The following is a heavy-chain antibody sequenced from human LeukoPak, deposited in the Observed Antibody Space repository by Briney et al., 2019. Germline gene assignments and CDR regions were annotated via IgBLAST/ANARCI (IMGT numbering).Heavy chain of an antibody. CDR1: GGSISSSSYY. J-gene: IGHJ4*02. CDR3: ARAGGYYDSSGYWYY. D-gene: IGHD3-22*01. CDR2: IYYSGST. Sequence: SETLSLTCTVSGGSISSSSYYWGWIRQPPGKGLEWIGSIYYSGSTYYNPSLKSRVTISVDTSKNQFSLKLSSVTAADTAVYYCARAGGYYDSSGYWYYWGQGTLVTVSS. V-gene: IGHV4-39*01.